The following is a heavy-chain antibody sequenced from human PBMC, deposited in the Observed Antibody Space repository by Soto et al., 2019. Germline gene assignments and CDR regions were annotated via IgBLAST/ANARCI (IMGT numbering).Heavy chain of an antibody. CDR2: INKDGSQK. V-gene: IGHV3-7*03. CDR3: VRELGLAY. D-gene: IGHD7-27*01. J-gene: IGHJ4*02. Sequence: GGSPRLSCAASGFTLSNYWMTWVRQAPGKGLEWVANINKDGSQKNYVDSVKGRFTIARDNGQNSLSLQMNSLRVEDTAVYYCVRELGLAYWGQGALVIVSS. CDR1: GFTLSNYW.